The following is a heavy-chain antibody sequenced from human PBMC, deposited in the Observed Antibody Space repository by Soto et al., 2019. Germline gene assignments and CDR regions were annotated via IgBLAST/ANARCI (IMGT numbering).Heavy chain of an antibody. CDR3: AKEMTTNPFEY. CDR1: GFTFGSYG. J-gene: IGHJ4*02. CDR2: ILYNGTIK. Sequence: GSLRLSCVASGFTFGSYGMHWVRQAPGKGLEWVAYILYNGTIKSYGDSVKGRFIISRDNTKSTMYLQMNSLRAEDTATYHCAKEMTTNPFEYWGQGALVTV. V-gene: IGHV3-30*02. D-gene: IGHD4-17*01.